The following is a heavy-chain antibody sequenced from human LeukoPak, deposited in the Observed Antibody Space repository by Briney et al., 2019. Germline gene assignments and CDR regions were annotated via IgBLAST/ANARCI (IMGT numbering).Heavy chain of an antibody. V-gene: IGHV3-23*01. CDR3: AKDVYSSSWYYFDY. CDR2: ISGSGGST. Sequence: GGSLRLSCAASGFTFSSYAMSWARQAPGKGLEWVSAISGSGGSTYYAHSVKGRFTISRDNSKNTLYLQMNSLRAEDTAVYYCAKDVYSSSWYYFDYWGQGTLVTVSS. J-gene: IGHJ4*02. D-gene: IGHD6-13*01. CDR1: GFTFSSYA.